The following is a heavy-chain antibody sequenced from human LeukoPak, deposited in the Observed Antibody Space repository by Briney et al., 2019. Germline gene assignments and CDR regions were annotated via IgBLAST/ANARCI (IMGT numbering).Heavy chain of an antibody. Sequence: ASVKVSCKASGYTFTSYGISWVRQAPGQGLEWMGWISAYNGNTNYAQKLQGRVTMTTDTPTSTAYMELRSLRSDDTAVYYCARDHYDFWSGYYYYFDYWGQGTLVTVSS. V-gene: IGHV1-18*01. CDR1: GYTFTSYG. J-gene: IGHJ4*02. CDR2: ISAYNGNT. D-gene: IGHD3-3*01. CDR3: ARDHYDFWSGYYYYFDY.